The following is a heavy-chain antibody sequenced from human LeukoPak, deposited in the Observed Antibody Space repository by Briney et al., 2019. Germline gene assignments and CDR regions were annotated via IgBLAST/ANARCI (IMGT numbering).Heavy chain of an antibody. D-gene: IGHD1-26*01. CDR2: INSDGSST. CDR3: AKHSGSYLIDY. Sequence: GGSLRLSCAASGFTFSSYWMHWVRHAPGKGLVWVSRINSDGSSTSYADSVKGRFTISRDNSKNTLYLQMNSLRAEDTAVYYCAKHSGSYLIDYWGQGTLVTVSS. CDR1: GFTFSSYW. V-gene: IGHV3-74*01. J-gene: IGHJ4*02.